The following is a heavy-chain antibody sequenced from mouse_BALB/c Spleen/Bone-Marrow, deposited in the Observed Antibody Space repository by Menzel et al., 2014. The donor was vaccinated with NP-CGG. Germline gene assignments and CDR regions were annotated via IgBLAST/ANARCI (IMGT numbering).Heavy chain of an antibody. Sequence: QVQLKQSGAELVRPGTSVKLSCKASGYSFISYWMNWVKQRPGEGLEWIGTIHPSDGETRLNQKFKDKATLTVDKSSSTVYMQFSSPSSEDSAVYYCARQDNTAASDYWGQGTTLTVSS. CDR2: IHPSDGET. J-gene: IGHJ2*01. CDR3: ARQDNTAASDY. CDR1: GYSFISYW. V-gene: IGHV1-61*01. D-gene: IGHD1-2*01.